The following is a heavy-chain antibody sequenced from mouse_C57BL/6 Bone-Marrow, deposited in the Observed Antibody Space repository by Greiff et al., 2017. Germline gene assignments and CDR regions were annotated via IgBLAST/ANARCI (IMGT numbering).Heavy chain of an antibody. CDR1: GYTFTSYW. V-gene: IGHV1-55*01. J-gene: IGHJ4*01. CDR3: ARGRYAMGY. CDR2: INPRSGNT. Sequence: QVQLQQSGAELAKPGASVKMSCKASGYTFTSYWIPWVKQRPGQGLEWIGDINPRSGNTKYNEKFKDKATLTVDTSSSTAYMQLSSLTSEDSAVYYCARGRYAMGYWGQGTSVTVSS.